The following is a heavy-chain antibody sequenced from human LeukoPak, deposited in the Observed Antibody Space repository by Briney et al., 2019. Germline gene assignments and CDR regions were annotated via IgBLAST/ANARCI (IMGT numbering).Heavy chain of an antibody. Sequence: SETLSLTCTVSGGSISSSSYYWGWIRQPPGKGLEWIGSIYYSGSTYYNPSLKSRVTTSVDTSKNQFSLKLSSVTAADTAVYYCARGWELLNDAFDIWGQGTMVTVSS. CDR3: ARGWELLNDAFDI. CDR1: GGSISSSSYY. D-gene: IGHD1-26*01. CDR2: IYYSGST. J-gene: IGHJ3*02. V-gene: IGHV4-39*01.